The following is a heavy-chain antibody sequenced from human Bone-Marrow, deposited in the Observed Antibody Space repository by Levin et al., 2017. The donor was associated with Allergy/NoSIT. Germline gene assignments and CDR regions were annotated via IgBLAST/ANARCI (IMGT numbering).Heavy chain of an antibody. Sequence: PSETLSLTCTVSGGSISSSSYYWGWIRQPPGKGLEWIGSIYYSGSTYYNPSLKSRVTISVDTSKNQFSLKLSSVTAADTAVYYCARPYGDYVFWYFDLWGRGTLVTVSS. CDR2: IYYSGST. V-gene: IGHV4-39*01. D-gene: IGHD4-17*01. J-gene: IGHJ2*01. CDR3: ARPYGDYVFWYFDL. CDR1: GGSISSSSYY.